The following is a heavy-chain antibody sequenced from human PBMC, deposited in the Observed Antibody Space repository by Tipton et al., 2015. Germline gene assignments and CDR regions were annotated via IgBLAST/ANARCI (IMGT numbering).Heavy chain of an antibody. D-gene: IGHD5-18*01. V-gene: IGHV4-61*01. J-gene: IGHJ6*02. Sequence: TLSLTCTVSGGSVSRGSYYWSWIRQPPGKGLEWIGYIYYSGSTNYNPSLKSRVTISVDTSKNQFSLKLSSVTAADTAVCYCARGYNYGHYYYGMDVWGQGTTVTVSS. CDR3: ARGYNYGHYYYGMDV. CDR1: GGSVSRGSYY. CDR2: IYYSGST.